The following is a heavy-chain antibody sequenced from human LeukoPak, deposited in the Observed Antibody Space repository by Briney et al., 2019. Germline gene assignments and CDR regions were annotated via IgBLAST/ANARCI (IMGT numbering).Heavy chain of an antibody. D-gene: IGHD2-2*01. CDR3: ARVGCSSTSCYRVYYFDY. CDR2: INSDGSST. J-gene: IGHJ4*02. Sequence: GGSLRLSCAASGFTFSSYWMRWVRQAPGKGLVWVSRINSDGSSTSYADSVKGRFTISRDNAKNTLYLQMNSLRAEDTAVYYCARVGCSSTSCYRVYYFDYWGQGALVTVSS. CDR1: GFTFSSYW. V-gene: IGHV3-74*01.